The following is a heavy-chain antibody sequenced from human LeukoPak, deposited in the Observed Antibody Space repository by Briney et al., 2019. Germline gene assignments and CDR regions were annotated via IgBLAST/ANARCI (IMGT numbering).Heavy chain of an antibody. CDR2: VNPNSGAS. CDR1: GFTFTDYY. V-gene: IGHV1-2*02. CDR3: ARVSGAYREDDALDM. J-gene: IGHJ3*02. Sequence: ASVKVSCKASGFTFTDYYVHWVRQAPGQGVEWMGWVNPNSGASNWTHKFQGRVTMTGDTSVSTGYMELTSLRSDDTATYYCARVSGAYREDDALDMWGQGTMVTVSS. D-gene: IGHD5/OR15-5a*01.